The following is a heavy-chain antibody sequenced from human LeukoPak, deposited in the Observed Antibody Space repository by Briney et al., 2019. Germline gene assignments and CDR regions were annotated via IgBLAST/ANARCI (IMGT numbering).Heavy chain of an antibody. V-gene: IGHV4-30-4*01. D-gene: IGHD2-15*01. CDR2: IFHRGGT. CDR3: VREILYCSGGSCYRGPFDN. CDR1: NDSISSGDYY. Sequence: PSETLSLTCTVSNDSISSGDYYWNWIRQPPGKGLEWIGYIFHRGGTSYNPSLKSRILFSVDTSQNQFSLKLNSVTAADTAVYYCVREILYCSGGSCYRGPFDNWGQETLVTVSS. J-gene: IGHJ4*02.